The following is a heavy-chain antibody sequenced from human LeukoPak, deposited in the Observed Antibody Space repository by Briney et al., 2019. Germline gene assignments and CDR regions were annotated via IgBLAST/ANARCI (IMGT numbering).Heavy chain of an antibody. CDR2: IYYSGST. V-gene: IGHV4-59*08. CDR1: GGSISSYY. Sequence: SETLSLTCTVSGGSISSYYWSWIRQPPGKGLEWIGYIYYSGSTNYNPSLKSRVTTSVDTSKNQFSLKLSSVTAADTAVYYCARHRYPGYYGSGSYLDYWGQGTLVTVSS. D-gene: IGHD3-10*01. CDR3: ARHRYPGYYGSGSYLDY. J-gene: IGHJ4*02.